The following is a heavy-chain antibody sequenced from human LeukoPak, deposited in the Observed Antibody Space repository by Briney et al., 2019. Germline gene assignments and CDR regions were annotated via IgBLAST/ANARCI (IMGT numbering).Heavy chain of an antibody. D-gene: IGHD1-1*01. Sequence: ASVKVSRKASGGTFSSYAISWVRQAPGQGLEWMGRIIPIFGIANYAQKFQGRVTITADKSTSTAYMELSSLRSEDTAVYYCARDPGRTRDAFDIWGQGTVVTVSS. CDR2: IIPIFGIA. CDR3: ARDPGRTRDAFDI. V-gene: IGHV1-69*04. J-gene: IGHJ3*02. CDR1: GGTFSSYA.